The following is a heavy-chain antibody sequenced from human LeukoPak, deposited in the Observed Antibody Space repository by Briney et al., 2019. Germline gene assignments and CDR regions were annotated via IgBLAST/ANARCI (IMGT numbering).Heavy chain of an antibody. J-gene: IGHJ6*03. V-gene: IGHV4-39*07. CDR3: ARDSLRFLEWLGTPPNYMDV. Sequence: PSETLSLTCTVSGGSISSSSYYWGWIRQPPGKGLEWIGSIYYSGSTYYNPSLKSRVTISVDTSKNQFSLKLSSVTAADTAVYYCARDSLRFLEWLGTPPNYMDVWGKGTTVTVSS. CDR1: GGSISSSSYY. CDR2: IYYSGST. D-gene: IGHD3-3*01.